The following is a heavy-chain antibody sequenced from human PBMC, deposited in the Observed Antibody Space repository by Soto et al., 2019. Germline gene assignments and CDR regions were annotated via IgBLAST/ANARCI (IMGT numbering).Heavy chain of an antibody. D-gene: IGHD5-12*01. CDR3: ARVLDIVATTHGALDY. J-gene: IGHJ4*02. Sequence: SGKVCCKACGGRFSSYAISLVRQAPGQGLEWMGGIIPIFGTANYAQKFQGRVTITADKSTSTAYMELSSLRSEDTAVYYCARVLDIVATTHGALDYWGQGTLVTVSS. CDR1: GGRFSSYA. V-gene: IGHV1-69*06. CDR2: IIPIFGTA.